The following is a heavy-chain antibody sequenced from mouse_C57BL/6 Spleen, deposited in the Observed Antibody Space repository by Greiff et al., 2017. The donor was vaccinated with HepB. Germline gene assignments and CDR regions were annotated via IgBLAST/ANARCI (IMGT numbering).Heavy chain of an antibody. D-gene: IGHD2-1*01. V-gene: IGHV1-52*01. J-gene: IGHJ4*01. CDR3: ASGGGNRAMDY. CDR1: GYTFTSYW. CDR2: IDPSDSET. Sequence: VQLQQPGAELVRPGSSVKLSCKASGYTFTSYWMHWVKQRPIQGLEWIGNIDPSDSETHYNQKFKDKATFTVDKSSSTAYMPLSSLTSEDSAVYYCASGGGNRAMDYWGQGTSVTVSS.